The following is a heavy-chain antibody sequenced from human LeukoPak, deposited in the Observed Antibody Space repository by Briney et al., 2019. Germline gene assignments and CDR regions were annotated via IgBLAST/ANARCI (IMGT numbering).Heavy chain of an antibody. J-gene: IGHJ3*02. CDR1: GFTFSSYG. CDR3: AKIRLRWYPEAFDI. V-gene: IGHV3-33*06. Sequence: GGSLRLSCAASGFTFSSYGMHWVRQAPGKGLEWVAVIWYDGSNKYYADSVKGRFTISRDNSKNTLYLQMNSLRAEDTAVYYCAKIRLRWYPEAFDIWGQGTMVTVSS. CDR2: IWYDGSNK. D-gene: IGHD4-23*01.